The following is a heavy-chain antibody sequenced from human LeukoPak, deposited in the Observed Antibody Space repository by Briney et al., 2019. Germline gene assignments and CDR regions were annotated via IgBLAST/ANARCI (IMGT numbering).Heavy chain of an antibody. CDR3: ARPRAYYYDSSLGFDY. J-gene: IGHJ4*02. CDR1: GYSFTSYW. CDR2: IYPGDSDT. V-gene: IGHV5-51*01. D-gene: IGHD3-22*01. Sequence: GESLKISCKGSGYSFTSYWIGWVRQMPGKGLEWMGIIYPGDSDTRYSPSFQGQVTISADKSIGTAYLQWSSLKASDTAMYYCARPRAYYYDSSLGFDYWGQGTLVTVSS.